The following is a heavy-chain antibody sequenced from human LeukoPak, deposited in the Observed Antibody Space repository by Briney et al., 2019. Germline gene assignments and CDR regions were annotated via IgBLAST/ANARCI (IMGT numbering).Heavy chain of an antibody. CDR2: IYYSGST. V-gene: IGHV4-59*01. D-gene: IGHD6-13*01. Sequence: SETLSLTCTVSGGSISSYYWSWIRQPPGKGLEWIGYIYYSGSTNYNPSLKSRVTISVDTSKNQFSLKLSSVTAADTAVYYCARAVSSSWTPYSYYYYMDVWGKGTTVTISS. CDR1: GGSISSYY. CDR3: ARAVSSSWTPYSYYYYMDV. J-gene: IGHJ6*03.